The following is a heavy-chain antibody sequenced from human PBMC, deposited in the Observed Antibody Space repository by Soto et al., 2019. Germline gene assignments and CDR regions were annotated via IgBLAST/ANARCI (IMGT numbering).Heavy chain of an antibody. V-gene: IGHV1-18*04. CDR3: ARDVVETYYYDSSGYSPLRY. Sequence: AASVKVSCKASGYTFTSYGISWVRQAPGQGLEWMGWISAYNGNTNYAQKLQGRVTMTTDTSTSTAYMELRSLRSDDTAVYYCARDVVETYYYDSSGYSPLRYWGQGTLVTVSS. CDR2: ISAYNGNT. J-gene: IGHJ4*02. D-gene: IGHD3-22*01. CDR1: GYTFTSYG.